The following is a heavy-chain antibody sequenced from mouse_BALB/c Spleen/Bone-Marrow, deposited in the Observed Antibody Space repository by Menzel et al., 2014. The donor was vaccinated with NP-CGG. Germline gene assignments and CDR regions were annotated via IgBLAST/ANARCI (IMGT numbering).Heavy chain of an antibody. D-gene: IGHD2-1*01. J-gene: IGHJ2*01. V-gene: IGHV1S81*02. CDR1: GYTFTSYW. CDR2: INPSNGRT. CDR3: ARNYGNTDY. Sequence: QVQLQQSGAELVKPGASVKLSCKASGYTFTSYWMHWVKQRPGQGLEWIGEINPSNGRTNYNEKFKTKATLTVDKSSSTAYMQLSSLTSEDSAVYYCARNYGNTDYWGRGTTLTVSS.